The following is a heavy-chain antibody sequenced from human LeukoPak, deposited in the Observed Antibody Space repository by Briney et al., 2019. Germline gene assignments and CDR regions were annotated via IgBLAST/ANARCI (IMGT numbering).Heavy chain of an antibody. Sequence: GGSLRLSCAASGFTFSSYTMSWVRQAPGKGLEWVSTITTSDGNTYYADSVKGRFTVSRDNSKNTLFLQMNSLRAEDTAVYFCAKLGDYDFWSGYLLFDYWGQGTLVTVSS. CDR2: ITTSDGNT. V-gene: IGHV3-23*01. D-gene: IGHD3-3*01. J-gene: IGHJ4*02. CDR1: GFTFSSYT. CDR3: AKLGDYDFWSGYLLFDY.